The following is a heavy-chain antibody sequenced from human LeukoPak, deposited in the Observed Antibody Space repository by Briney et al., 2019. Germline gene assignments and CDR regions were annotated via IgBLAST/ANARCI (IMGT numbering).Heavy chain of an antibody. J-gene: IGHJ4*02. CDR2: INTDGSST. CDR1: GSTFSRYW. V-gene: IGHV3-74*01. CDR3: ARAGGGNLNFDY. Sequence: GGSLRLSCAASGSTFSRYWMHWVRQAPGKRLVWVSRINTDGSSTTYADSVKGRFTISRDNAKNTLFLQMNSLRAEDTALYYCARAGGGNLNFDYWGQGTLVTVSS. D-gene: IGHD2-15*01.